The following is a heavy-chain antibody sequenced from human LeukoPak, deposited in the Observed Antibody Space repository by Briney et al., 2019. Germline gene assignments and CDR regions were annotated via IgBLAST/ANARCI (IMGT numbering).Heavy chain of an antibody. V-gene: IGHV1-8*03. Sequence: GASVKVSCKASGYTFTSYDINWVRQATGQGLEWMGWMNPNSGNTGYAQKFQGRVTITRNTSISTAYMELSSLRSEDTAVYYCARHSQGYNSGWSREDWFDPWGQGTLVTVSS. J-gene: IGHJ5*02. D-gene: IGHD6-19*01. CDR3: ARHSQGYNSGWSREDWFDP. CDR2: MNPNSGNT. CDR1: GYTFTSYD.